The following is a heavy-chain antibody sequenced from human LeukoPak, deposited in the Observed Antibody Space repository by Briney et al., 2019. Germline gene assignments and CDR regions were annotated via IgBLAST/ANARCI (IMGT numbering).Heavy chain of an antibody. J-gene: IGHJ6*04. CDR1: GFSFSSYE. CDR2: ISSSGSTI. Sequence: GGSLRLSCAASGFSFSSYEMSWVRQAPGKGLEWVSYISSSGSTIYYADSVKGRFTISRDNAKNSLYLQMNSLRAEDTAVYYCAELGITMIGGVWGKGTTVTISS. V-gene: IGHV3-48*03. CDR3: AELGITMIGGV. D-gene: IGHD3-10*02.